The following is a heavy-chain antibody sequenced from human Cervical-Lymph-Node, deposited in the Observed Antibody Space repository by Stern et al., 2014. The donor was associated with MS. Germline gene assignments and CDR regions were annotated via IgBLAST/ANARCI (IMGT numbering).Heavy chain of an antibody. D-gene: IGHD5-24*01. CDR2: IIPIFGTA. CDR3: ATGEMATKSYYYYGMDV. J-gene: IGHJ6*02. V-gene: IGHV1-69*01. Sequence: VKLVESGAEVKKPGSSVKVSCKASGGTFSSYAISWVRQAPGQGLEWMGGIIPIFGTANYAQKVQGRVTITADESTSTAYMELSSLRSEDTAVYYCATGEMATKSYYYYGMDVWGQGTTVTVSS. CDR1: GGTFSSYA.